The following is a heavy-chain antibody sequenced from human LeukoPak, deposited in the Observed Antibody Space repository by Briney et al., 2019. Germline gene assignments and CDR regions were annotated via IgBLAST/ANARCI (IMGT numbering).Heavy chain of an antibody. Sequence: PSETLSLPCTVSGASNSSSYCTWIRQSAGEGLEWIGRMSSGGSTTYNPSFKGRVTMSLDTSKRQFSLNLSSVTAADTAVYFCARDQTYYVSSGYYYVTYLQHWGQGILVTVSS. CDR2: MSSGGST. D-gene: IGHD3-22*01. CDR1: GASNSSSY. CDR3: ARDQTYYVSSGYYYVTYLQH. J-gene: IGHJ1*01. V-gene: IGHV4-4*07.